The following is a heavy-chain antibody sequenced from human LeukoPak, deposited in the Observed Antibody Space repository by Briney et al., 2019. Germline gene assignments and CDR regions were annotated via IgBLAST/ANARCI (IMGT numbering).Heavy chain of an antibody. D-gene: IGHD6-6*01. J-gene: IGHJ5*02. Sequence: SETLSLTCAVHGGSFSGYYWSWIRQPPGKGLEWIGEINHSGSTNYNPSLKSRVTISVDTSKNQFSLKLSSVTAADTAVYYCARGDYSSSSGFDPWGQGTLVTVSS. CDR3: ARGDYSSSSGFDP. CDR1: GGSFSGYY. V-gene: IGHV4-34*01. CDR2: INHSGST.